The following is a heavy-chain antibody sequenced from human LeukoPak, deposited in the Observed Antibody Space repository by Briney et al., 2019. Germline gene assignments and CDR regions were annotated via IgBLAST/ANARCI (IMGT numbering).Heavy chain of an antibody. Sequence: ASVKVSCKVSGYTLTELSMHWVRQAPGKGLEWMGRFDPEDGETIYAQKFQGRVTMTEDTSTDTAYMELSSLRSEDTAVSYCATVRRYCSSTSCHETYLQHWGQGTLVTVSS. J-gene: IGHJ1*01. CDR3: ATVRRYCSSTSCHETYLQH. V-gene: IGHV1-24*01. CDR2: FDPEDGET. D-gene: IGHD2-2*01. CDR1: GYTLTELS.